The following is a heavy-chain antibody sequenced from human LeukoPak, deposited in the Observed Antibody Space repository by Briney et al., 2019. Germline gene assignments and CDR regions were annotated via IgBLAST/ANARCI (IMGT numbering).Heavy chain of an antibody. CDR2: ISPTGTP. CDR1: GFIFNNFA. Sequence: GGSLRLSCAASGFIFNNFAMTWVRQAPGKGLEWVSVISPTGTPFSTDSVEGRFITYRDNSQNTLFLEMNSLRAEDTALYYCAKLLRAGRMLTISLESWGQGTLVTVSS. J-gene: IGHJ4*02. V-gene: IGHV3-23*01. D-gene: IGHD3-10*01. CDR3: AKLLRAGRMLTISLES.